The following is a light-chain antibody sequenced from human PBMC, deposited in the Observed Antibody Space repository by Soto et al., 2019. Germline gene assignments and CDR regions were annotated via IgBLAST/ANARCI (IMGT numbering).Light chain of an antibody. J-gene: IGKJ5*01. CDR1: QSVSSY. CDR3: QQRSNWIT. CDR2: DAS. V-gene: IGKV3-11*01. Sequence: EIVLTQSPATLSLSPGERATISCRASQSVSSYLAWYQQKPGQAPRLLIYDASNRATGIPARFSGSGSGTDFTLTISSLEPEDFAVYYCQQRSNWITVGQGTRLEIK.